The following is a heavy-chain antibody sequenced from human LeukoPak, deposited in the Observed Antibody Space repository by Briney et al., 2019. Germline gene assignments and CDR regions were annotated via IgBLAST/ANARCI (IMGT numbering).Heavy chain of an antibody. CDR2: ITADGGSI. Sequence: GGSLRLSCAASGFIFSSHAMTWVRQAPGKGLEWVSGITADGGSIFYADSVKGRFTISRDNSKNTLYLQADSLRAEDTAVYYCAKGHSPVGYCAGDCYYSYWGQGTLVTVSS. D-gene: IGHD2-21*02. V-gene: IGHV3-23*01. J-gene: IGHJ4*02. CDR1: GFIFSSHA. CDR3: AKGHSPVGYCAGDCYYSY.